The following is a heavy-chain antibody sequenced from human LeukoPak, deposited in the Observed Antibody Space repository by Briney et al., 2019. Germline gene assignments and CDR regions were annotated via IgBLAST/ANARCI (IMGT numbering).Heavy chain of an antibody. Sequence: GSLRLSCTASGFTFGDYAMRWVRQAPGKGLEWVGFIRSKAYGGTTEYAASVKGRFTISRDDSKSIAYLQMNSLKTEDTAVYYCTRAKLGYYYDSSGYSSYYYYMDVWGKGTTVTVSS. J-gene: IGHJ6*03. V-gene: IGHV3-49*04. CDR1: GFTFGDYA. CDR3: TRAKLGYYYDSSGYSSYYYYMDV. CDR2: IRSKAYGGTT. D-gene: IGHD3-22*01.